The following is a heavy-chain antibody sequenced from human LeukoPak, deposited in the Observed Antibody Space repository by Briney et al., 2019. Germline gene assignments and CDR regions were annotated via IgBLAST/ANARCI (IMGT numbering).Heavy chain of an antibody. J-gene: IGHJ6*03. CDR2: IYYSGST. D-gene: IGHD2-15*01. Sequence: SETLSLTCTVSGGSISSSSYYWGWIRQPPGKGLEWIGSIYYSGSTYYNPSLKSRVTISVDTSKNQFSLKLSSVTAADTAVYYCARAQYCSGGSCYVHYYYYMDVWGKGPRSPSP. CDR1: GGSISSSSYY. CDR3: ARAQYCSGGSCYVHYYYYMDV. V-gene: IGHV4-39*07.